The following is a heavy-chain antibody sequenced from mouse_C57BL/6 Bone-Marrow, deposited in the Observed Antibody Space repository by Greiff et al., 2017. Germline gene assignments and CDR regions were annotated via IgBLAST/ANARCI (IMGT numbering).Heavy chain of an antibody. Sequence: EVKLVESGGGLVKPGGSLKLSCAASGFTFSSYAMSWVRHTPEKRLEWVATISDGGSYTYYPDNVKGRFTISRDNAKNNLYLQMSHLKSEETAMYHCARGVLRDWSQGTTLTVST. CDR1: GFTFSSYA. J-gene: IGHJ2*01. CDR2: ISDGGSYT. D-gene: IGHD1-1*01. V-gene: IGHV5-4*03. CDR3: ARGVLRD.